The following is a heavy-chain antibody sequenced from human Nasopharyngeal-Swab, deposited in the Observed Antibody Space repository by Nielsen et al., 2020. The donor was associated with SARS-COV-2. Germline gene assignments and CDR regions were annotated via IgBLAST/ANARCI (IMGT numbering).Heavy chain of an antibody. J-gene: IGHJ4*02. D-gene: IGHD6-6*01. CDR1: GFPFSSYA. CDR3: AKADWIAARHNFDY. CDR2: ISGSGGST. V-gene: IGHV3-23*01. Sequence: GESLKISCAASGFPFSSYAMSWVRQAPGKGLEWVSAISGSGGSTYYADSVKGRFTISRDNSKNTLYLQMNSLRAEDTAVYYCAKADWIAARHNFDYWGQGTLVTVSS.